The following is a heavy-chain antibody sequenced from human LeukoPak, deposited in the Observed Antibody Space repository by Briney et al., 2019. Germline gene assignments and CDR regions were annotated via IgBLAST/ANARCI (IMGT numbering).Heavy chain of an antibody. CDR2: IIPIFGTA. CDR3: ARWGSSGYPYYFDY. V-gene: IGHV1-69*01. J-gene: IGHJ4*02. Sequence: SVKVSCKASGATFSSYAISWVRQAPGQALEWMGGIIPIFGTANYAQKFQGRVTITADESTSTAYMELSSLRSEDTAVYYYARWGSSGYPYYFDYWGQGTLVTVSS. D-gene: IGHD3-22*01. CDR1: GATFSSYA.